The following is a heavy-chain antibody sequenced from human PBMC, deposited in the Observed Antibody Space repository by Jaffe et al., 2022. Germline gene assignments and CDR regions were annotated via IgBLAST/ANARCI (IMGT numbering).Heavy chain of an antibody. CDR1: GDSVSSDGYS. V-gene: IGHV4-30-2*01. J-gene: IGHJ4*02. CDR2: IYHGGNI. CDR3: AREGLGYGYLDY. D-gene: IGHD5-12*01. Sequence: QPQLQESGSGLVKPSQTLSLTCAVSGDSVSSDGYSWSWIRQPPGKGLEWIGYIYHGGNIYYNPSLKSRVTISLDKSQNQFSLKVNSVTAADTAMYYCAREGLGYGYLDYWGQGILVTVSS.